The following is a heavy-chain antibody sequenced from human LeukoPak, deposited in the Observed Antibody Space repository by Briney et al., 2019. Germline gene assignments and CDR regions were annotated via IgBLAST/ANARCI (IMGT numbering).Heavy chain of an antibody. CDR2: ISYDGSNK. D-gene: IGHD3-22*01. CDR3: ARGLYYDSPTGSPLSAFDI. V-gene: IGHV3-30*04. Sequence: PGGSLRLSCAASGFTFSSYAMHWVRQAPGKWLEWVAVISYDGSNKYYADSVKGRFTISRDNSKNTLYLQMNSLRAEDTAVYYCARGLYYDSPTGSPLSAFDIWGQGTMVTVSS. J-gene: IGHJ3*02. CDR1: GFTFSSYA.